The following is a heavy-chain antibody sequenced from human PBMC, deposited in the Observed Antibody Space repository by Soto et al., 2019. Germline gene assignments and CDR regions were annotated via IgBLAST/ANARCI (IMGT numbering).Heavy chain of an antibody. CDR2: IKQAGSEQ. CDR1: GFTFSGYW. CDR3: AREAV. V-gene: IGHV3-7*05. Sequence: EVQLVESGGGLVQPGGSLRLSCAASGFTFSGYWMSWVRQAPGKGLEWVANIKQAGSEQFYVDSVKGRSTISRDNAKNSLYLPMKSMRAADTAVYYCAREAVWGQGTTVNVSS. J-gene: IGHJ6*02.